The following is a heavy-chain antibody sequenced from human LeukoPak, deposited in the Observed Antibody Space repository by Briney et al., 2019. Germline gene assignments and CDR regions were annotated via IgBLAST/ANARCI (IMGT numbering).Heavy chain of an antibody. CDR3: ARDLDIVVVAAALRHYGLDV. CDR1: GYTFTSYG. CDR2: ISAFNANT. D-gene: IGHD2-15*01. V-gene: IGHV1-18*01. Sequence: GASVTVSCKASGYTFTSYGVSWVRQAPGQGLEWMGWISAFNANTNYAEKFQGRVTMTTDTSTSTVYMDLRNLRSDDTAVYYCARDLDIVVVAAALRHYGLDVWGQGTTVTVSS. J-gene: IGHJ6*02.